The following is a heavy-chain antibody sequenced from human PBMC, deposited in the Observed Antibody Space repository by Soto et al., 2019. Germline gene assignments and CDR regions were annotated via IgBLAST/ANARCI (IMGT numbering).Heavy chain of an antibody. CDR3: ARGREIVVVPAAGYFN. CDR2: INPNSGGT. Sequence: ASVKVSCKASGYTFTGYYMHWVRQAPGQGLEWMGWINPNSGGTNYAQKFQGWVTMTRDTSISTAYMELSRLRSDDTAVYYCARGREIVVVPAAGYFNWGQGTQVTVSS. J-gene: IGHJ4*02. V-gene: IGHV1-2*04. D-gene: IGHD2-2*01. CDR1: GYTFTGYY.